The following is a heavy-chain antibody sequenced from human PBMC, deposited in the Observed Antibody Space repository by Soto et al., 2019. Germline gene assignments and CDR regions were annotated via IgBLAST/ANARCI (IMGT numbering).Heavy chain of an antibody. J-gene: IGHJ4*02. CDR2: ISGSGGST. Sequence: EVQLLESGGGLVQPGGSLRLSCAASGFTFSSYAMSWVRQAPGKGLEWVSAISGSGGSTYYADSVKGRFTMSRDNSKSVLYVYMNRMRAEDTAVYYWAKGGEYRSGLDDVDYWGQGTLVTVSS. V-gene: IGHV3-23*01. CDR3: AKGGEYRSGLDDVDY. D-gene: IGHD6-19*01. CDR1: GFTFSSYA.